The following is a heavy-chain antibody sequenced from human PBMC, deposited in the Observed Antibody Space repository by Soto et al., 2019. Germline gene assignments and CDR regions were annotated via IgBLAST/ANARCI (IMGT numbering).Heavy chain of an antibody. V-gene: IGHV1-18*01. D-gene: IGHD6-19*01. CDR2: IGAYIGKT. CDR1: GYIFNYYG. CDR3: ARCCCSVGSCFTCWHFDL. J-gene: IGHJ2*01. Sequence: QGQLVQSGAEVRKPGASVKVSCQASGYIFNYYGLRWVRQVPGQGLEWGGWIGAYIGKTDYAQKFLDRVTMTADPSTKTTYMELTSLTSDDSAFYYGARCCCSVGSCFTCWHFDLWGRGTLVTVSS.